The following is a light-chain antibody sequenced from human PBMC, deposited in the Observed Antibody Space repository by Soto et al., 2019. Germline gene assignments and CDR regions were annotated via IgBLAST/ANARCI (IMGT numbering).Light chain of an antibody. V-gene: IGKV3D-20*02. CDR1: QSVSSSY. CDR3: QQRSNWPPYT. J-gene: IGKJ2*01. Sequence: EIVLTQSPGTLSLSPGERATLSCRASQSVSSSYLAWYQQKPGQAPRLLIYGASSRATGIPDRFSGSGSGTDFTLTISRLEPEDFAVYYCQQRSNWPPYTFGQGTKLEMK. CDR2: GAS.